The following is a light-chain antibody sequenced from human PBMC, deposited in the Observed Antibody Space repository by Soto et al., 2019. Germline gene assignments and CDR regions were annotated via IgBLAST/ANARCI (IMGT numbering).Light chain of an antibody. CDR3: QQRSYWPPYT. CDR1: QSVSSY. CDR2: EAS. V-gene: IGKV3-11*01. Sequence: EIVLTQSPSTLSLSPWERSTLSFMASQSVSSYLAWYQQKPGQAPRLLIYEASNRATGIPARFSGSGSGTDFTLTISSLESEDSAVYYCQQRSYWPPYTFGQGTKVDIK. J-gene: IGKJ2*01.